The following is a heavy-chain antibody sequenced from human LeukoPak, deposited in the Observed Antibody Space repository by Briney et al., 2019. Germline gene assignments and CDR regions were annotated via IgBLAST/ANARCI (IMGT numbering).Heavy chain of an antibody. CDR1: GGSFSGYY. J-gene: IGHJ6*02. V-gene: IGHV4-34*01. D-gene: IGHD6-25*01. CDR3: ARWGSGLYYYYGMDV. CDR2: INHSGST. Sequence: SETLSLTCAVYGGSFSGYYWSWIRQPPGKGLEWIGEINHSGSTNYSPSLKSRVTISVDTSKNQFSLKLSSVTAADTAVYYCARWGSGLYYYYGMDVWGQGTTVTVSS.